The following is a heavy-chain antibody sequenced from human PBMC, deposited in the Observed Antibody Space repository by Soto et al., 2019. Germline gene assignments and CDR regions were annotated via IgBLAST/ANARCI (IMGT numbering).Heavy chain of an antibody. CDR3: AREIERLLGY. Sequence: QVQPVESGGGVVQPGRSLRLSCAASGFTFSSYAMHWVRQAPGKGLGGVAVISYDGSNKYYVDSVKGRFSISRDNSKNTLYLQMNSLRAEDTAVYYCAREIERLLGYWGQGTLVTVSS. CDR2: ISYDGSNK. V-gene: IGHV3-30-3*01. CDR1: GFTFSSYA. J-gene: IGHJ4*02. D-gene: IGHD3-3*01.